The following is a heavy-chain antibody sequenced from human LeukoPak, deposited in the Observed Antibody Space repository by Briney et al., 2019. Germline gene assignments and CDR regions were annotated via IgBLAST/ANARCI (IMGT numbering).Heavy chain of an antibody. CDR3: ARGRPLLWFGEFDWFDP. Sequence: PSETLSLTCTVSGGSISSSSYSWGWIRQPPGKGLEWIGSIYYSGSTYYNPSLKSRVTISVDTSKNQFSLKLSSVTAADTAVYYCARGRPLLWFGEFDWFDPWGQGTLVTVSS. CDR1: GGSISSSSYS. CDR2: IYYSGST. J-gene: IGHJ5*02. D-gene: IGHD3-10*01. V-gene: IGHV4-39*01.